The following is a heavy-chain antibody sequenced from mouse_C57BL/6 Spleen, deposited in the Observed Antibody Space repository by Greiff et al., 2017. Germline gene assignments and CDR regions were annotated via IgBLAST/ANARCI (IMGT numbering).Heavy chain of an antibody. J-gene: IGHJ3*01. D-gene: IGHD2-1*01. CDR2: INPSSGYT. V-gene: IGHV1-4*01. CDR3: AYYGNYVFAY. Sequence: VMLVESGAELARPGASVKMSCKASGYTFTSYTMHWVKQRPGQGLEWIGYINPSSGYTKYNQKFKDKATLTADKSSSTAYMQLSSLTSEDSAVYYCAYYGNYVFAYWGQGTLVTVSA. CDR1: GYTFTSYT.